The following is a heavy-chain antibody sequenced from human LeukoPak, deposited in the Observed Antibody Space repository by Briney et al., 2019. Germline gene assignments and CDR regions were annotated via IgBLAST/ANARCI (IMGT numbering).Heavy chain of an antibody. CDR3: AKEPSTRYYDFWSGPPRSYYFDY. V-gene: IGHV3-48*03. CDR2: IDSSGSTI. J-gene: IGHJ4*02. D-gene: IGHD3-3*01. Sequence: GGSLRLSCAASGFTFSSYEMNWVRQAPGKGLEWVSYIDSSGSTIHYADSVRGRFTISRDNSKNTLYLQMNSLRAEDTAVYYCAKEPSTRYYDFWSGPPRSYYFDYWGQGTLVTVSS. CDR1: GFTFSSYE.